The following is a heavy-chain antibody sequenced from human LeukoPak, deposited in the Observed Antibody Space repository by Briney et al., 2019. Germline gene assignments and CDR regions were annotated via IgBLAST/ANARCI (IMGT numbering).Heavy chain of an antibody. D-gene: IGHD6-13*01. CDR1: GYTFTGYY. V-gene: IGHV1-2*02. Sequence: ASVKVSCKASGYTFTGYYMHWVRQAPGQGLEWMGWINPNSGGTNYAQKFQGRVTMTRDTSISTAYMELSRLGSDDTAVYYCAREEGGWQQLSHGWFDPWGQGTLVTVSS. J-gene: IGHJ5*02. CDR3: AREEGGWQQLSHGWFDP. CDR2: INPNSGGT.